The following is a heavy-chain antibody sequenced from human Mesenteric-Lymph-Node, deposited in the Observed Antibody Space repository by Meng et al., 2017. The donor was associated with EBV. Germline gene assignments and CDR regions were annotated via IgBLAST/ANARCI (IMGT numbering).Heavy chain of an antibody. V-gene: IGHV1-69-2*01. Sequence: EVQLVQSGAEVKKPGTTVKISCKVSGYTFTDYHMHWVQQAPGKGLEWMGRVDPEDGETIYAEKFQGRVTITADTSADTAYMELSSLRSEDTALYYCTTGPRGSRWYFDQWGQGTLVTVSS. CDR1: GYTFTDYH. J-gene: IGHJ4*02. D-gene: IGHD6-13*01. CDR3: TTGPRGSRWYFDQ. CDR2: VDPEDGET.